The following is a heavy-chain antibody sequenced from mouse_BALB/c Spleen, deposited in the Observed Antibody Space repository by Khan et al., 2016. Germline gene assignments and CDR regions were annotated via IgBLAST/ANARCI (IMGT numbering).Heavy chain of an antibody. Sequence: QVQLKESGPGLVAPSQSLSTTCTVSGFSLTSYGVSWVRQPPGKGLEWLGVIWGDGSTNYHSALISSLSISKDNSKSQVFLKLNSLQTDDTATYYCANIHYYGYYAMDYWCQGTTVTVSS. CDR3: ANIHYYGYYAMDY. D-gene: IGHD1-2*01. V-gene: IGHV2-3*01. J-gene: IGHJ4*01. CDR1: GFSLTSYG. CDR2: IWGDGST.